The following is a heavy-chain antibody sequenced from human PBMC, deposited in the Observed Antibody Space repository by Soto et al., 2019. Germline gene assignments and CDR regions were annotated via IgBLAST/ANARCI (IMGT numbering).Heavy chain of an antibody. Sequence: GGSLRLSCTASGFTFGDYAMSWVRQAPGKGLEWVGFIRSKAYGGTTEYAASVKGRFTISRDDSKSIAYLQMNSLETEDTAVYYCTREMIAVAGRYYYYYYGMDVWGQGTTVTVSS. J-gene: IGHJ6*02. V-gene: IGHV3-49*04. D-gene: IGHD6-19*01. CDR3: TREMIAVAGRYYYYYYGMDV. CDR1: GFTFGDYA. CDR2: IRSKAYGGTT.